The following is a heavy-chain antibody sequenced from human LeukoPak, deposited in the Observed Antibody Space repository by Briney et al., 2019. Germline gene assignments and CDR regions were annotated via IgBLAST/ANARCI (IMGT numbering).Heavy chain of an antibody. CDR1: GYSFTSHD. V-gene: IGHV1-8*01. D-gene: IGHD3-10*01. CDR2: MNPNSGNT. Sequence: ASVKVSCRASGYSFTSHDITWVRQAPGQRLEWLGWMNPNSGNTGSARKFQGRVTMSRDTSINTAYMELSSLRSEDSAVYYCARDASGSYGFDPWGQGTLVTVSS. CDR3: ARDASGSYGFDP. J-gene: IGHJ5*02.